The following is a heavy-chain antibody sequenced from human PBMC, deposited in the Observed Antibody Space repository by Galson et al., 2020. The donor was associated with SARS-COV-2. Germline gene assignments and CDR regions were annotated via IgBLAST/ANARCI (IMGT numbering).Heavy chain of an antibody. Sequence: GESLKISCAASGFTFSSYSMNWVRQAPGKGLEWVSSISSSSSYIYYADSVKGRFTISRDNAKNSLYLQMNSLRAEDTAVYYCARVSYYYDSSGYYYVPFGYYYYYYMDVWGKGTTVTVSS. J-gene: IGHJ6*03. CDR3: ARVSYYYDSSGYYYVPFGYYYYYYMDV. D-gene: IGHD3-22*01. CDR2: ISSSSSYI. CDR1: GFTFSSYS. V-gene: IGHV3-21*01.